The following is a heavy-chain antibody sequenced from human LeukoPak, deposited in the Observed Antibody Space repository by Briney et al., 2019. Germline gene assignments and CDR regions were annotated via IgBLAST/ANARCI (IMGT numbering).Heavy chain of an antibody. D-gene: IGHD2-21*02. Sequence: GASVKVSCKASGYTFTSHDINWVRQATGQGLEWVGWMNPNSGNTGYAQKFQGRVTMTRNTSTSSAYMELSSLRSEDTAVYYCARGREVVVTATLPYDYWGQGTLVTVSS. CDR1: GYTFTSHD. J-gene: IGHJ4*02. V-gene: IGHV1-8*01. CDR3: ARGREVVVTATLPYDY. CDR2: MNPNSGNT.